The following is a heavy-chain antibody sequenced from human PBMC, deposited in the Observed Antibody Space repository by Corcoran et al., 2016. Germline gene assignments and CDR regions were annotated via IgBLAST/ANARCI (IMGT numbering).Heavy chain of an antibody. V-gene: IGHV3-7*03. CDR3: ARAESLLWFGELSSGFDY. CDR2: IKQDGSEK. J-gene: IGHJ4*01. Sequence: EVQLVESGGGLVQPGGSLRLSCAASGFTFSSYWMSWVRQAPGKGLEWVANIKQDGSEKYYVDSVKGRFTISRDNAKNSLYLQMNSLRAEDTAVYYWARAESLLWFGELSSGFDYWGQGTLVTVSS. CDR1: GFTFSSYW. D-gene: IGHD3-10*01.